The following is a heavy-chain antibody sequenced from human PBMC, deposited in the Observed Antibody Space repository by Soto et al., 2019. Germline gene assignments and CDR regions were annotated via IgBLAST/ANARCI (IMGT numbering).Heavy chain of an antibody. CDR1: GFTFSSYA. J-gene: IGHJ4*02. CDR2: ISGSGGST. D-gene: IGHD2-15*01. Sequence: EVQLLESGGGLVQPGGSLRLSCAASGFTFSSYAMSWVRQAPGKGLEWVSAISGSGGSTYYADSVKGRFTISRDNSNNTLYLQMNSLRAEDTAVYYCAKEWADIVVVVAATKMYYFDYWGQGALVTVSS. CDR3: AKEWADIVVVVAATKMYYFDY. V-gene: IGHV3-23*01.